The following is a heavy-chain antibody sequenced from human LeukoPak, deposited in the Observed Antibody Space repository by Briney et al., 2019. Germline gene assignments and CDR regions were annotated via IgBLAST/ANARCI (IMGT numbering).Heavy chain of an antibody. CDR1: GGSISSYH. CDR3: ARGRAAPWRFDP. D-gene: IGHD6-13*01. J-gene: IGHJ5*02. V-gene: IGHV4-59*01. Sequence: SETLSLTCTVSGGSISSYHWSWIRQPPGKGLEWIGYIYYSGSTNYNPSLKSRVAISVDTSKNQFSLKLSSVTAADTAVYYCARGRAAPWRFDPWGQGTLVTVSS. CDR2: IYYSGST.